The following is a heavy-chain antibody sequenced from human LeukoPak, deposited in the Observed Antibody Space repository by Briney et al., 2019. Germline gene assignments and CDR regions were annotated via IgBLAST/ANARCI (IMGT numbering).Heavy chain of an antibody. J-gene: IGHJ4*02. Sequence: PSETLSLTCTVSGGSISIYYWSWIRQSPGKGLEWIGYIYNSGSTNYNPSLKSRVTISVDTSKNQFSLKLSSVTAADTAVYYCARDGGRYFDYWGQGTLVTVSS. CDR2: IYNSGST. D-gene: IGHD3-3*01. CDR1: GGSISIYY. V-gene: IGHV4-59*12. CDR3: ARDGGRYFDY.